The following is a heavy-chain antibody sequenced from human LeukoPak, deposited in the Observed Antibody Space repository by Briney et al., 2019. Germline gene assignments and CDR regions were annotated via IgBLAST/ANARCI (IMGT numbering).Heavy chain of an antibody. V-gene: IGHV1-2*02. CDR3: ARGDYDFWSGYPNLYNWFDP. Sequence: GASVKASCKASGYTFTGYYMHWVRQAPGQGLEWMGWINPNSGGTNYAQKFQGRVTMTRDTSISTAYMELSRLRSDDTAVYYCARGDYDFWSGYPNLYNWFDPWGQGTLVTVSS. J-gene: IGHJ5*02. CDR2: INPNSGGT. D-gene: IGHD3-3*01. CDR1: GYTFTGYY.